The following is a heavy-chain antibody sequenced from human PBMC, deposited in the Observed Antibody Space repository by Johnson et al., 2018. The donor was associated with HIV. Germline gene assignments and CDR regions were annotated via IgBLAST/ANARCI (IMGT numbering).Heavy chain of an antibody. D-gene: IGHD2-15*01. J-gene: IGHJ3*02. CDR1: GFTLSSYA. V-gene: IGHV3-30-3*01. Sequence: QVQLVESGGGVVQPGRSLRLSCAASGFTLSSYAMHWVRQAPGKGLEWVAVISYDGSNKYYADSVKGRFTISRDNSKNTLYLQMNSMRAEDTAVYYCARSVGYCSGGICSPDALDIWGQGTMVSVSS. CDR3: ARSVGYCSGGICSPDALDI. CDR2: ISYDGSNK.